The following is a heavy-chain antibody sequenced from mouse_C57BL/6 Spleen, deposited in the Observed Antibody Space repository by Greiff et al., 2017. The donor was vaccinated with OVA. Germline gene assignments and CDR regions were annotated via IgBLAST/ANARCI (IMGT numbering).Heavy chain of an antibody. V-gene: IGHV1-55*01. J-gene: IGHJ2*01. CDR1: GYTFTSYW. CDR2: IYPGSGST. Sequence: QVQLQQPGAELVKPGASVMMSCKASGYTFTSYWITWVKQRPGQGLEWIGDIYPGSGSTNYNEMFKSKATLTVDTSSSTAYMQLSSLTSEDSAVYYCARITPDYFDDWGQGTTLTVSS. CDR3: ARITPDYFDD. D-gene: IGHD1-1*01.